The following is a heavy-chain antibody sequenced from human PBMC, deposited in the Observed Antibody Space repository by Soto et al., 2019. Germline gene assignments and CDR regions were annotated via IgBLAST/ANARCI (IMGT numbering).Heavy chain of an antibody. J-gene: IGHJ4*02. CDR1: GFTFSSYA. CDR3: AKRGPGAYFDY. Sequence: EVQLLDSGGGLVQPGGSLRLSFAASGFTFSSYAMNWVRQAPGKGLEWVSVISGSGDSTYYADSVKGRFTSSRDNSKNTLDVQMNGLRAEDTAVYYWAKRGPGAYFDYWGQGTLVTVSS. D-gene: IGHD2-8*02. CDR2: ISGSGDST. V-gene: IGHV3-23*01.